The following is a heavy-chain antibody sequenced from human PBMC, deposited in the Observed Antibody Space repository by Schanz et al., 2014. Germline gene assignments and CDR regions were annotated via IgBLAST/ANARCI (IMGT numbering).Heavy chain of an antibody. J-gene: IGHJ4*02. Sequence: EVQLVESGGGLVQPGGSLRLSCGSSGFTFSPYWMHWVRQAPGKGLVWVSRINGDGSNTNYADSVRGRFTISRDNAENTLFLQMNSLRAEDTAVYYCAASSGWHPSTDYWGQGTLVTVSS. D-gene: IGHD6-19*01. V-gene: IGHV3-74*01. CDR3: AASSGWHPSTDY. CDR2: INGDGSNT. CDR1: GFTFSPYW.